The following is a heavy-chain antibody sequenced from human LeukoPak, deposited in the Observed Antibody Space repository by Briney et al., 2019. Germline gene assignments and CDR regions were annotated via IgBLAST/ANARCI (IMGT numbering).Heavy chain of an antibody. J-gene: IGHJ4*02. CDR2: ISWNSDTV. Sequence: GGSLRLSCAASGFTFNHYAMHWVRQAPGKGLEWVSGISWNSDTVDYADSVKGRFTISRDNAKNSLYLQMNSLRAEDTAVYYCAKADRGYSYGYYFDYWGQGTLVTVSS. V-gene: IGHV3-9*01. CDR3: AKADRGYSYGYYFDY. CDR1: GFTFNHYA. D-gene: IGHD5-18*01.